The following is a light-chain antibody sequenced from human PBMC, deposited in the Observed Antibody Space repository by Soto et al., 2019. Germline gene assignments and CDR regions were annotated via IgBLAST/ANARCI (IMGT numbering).Light chain of an antibody. CDR3: HEYNSAPFT. CDR2: AAS. CDR1: QGISNS. V-gene: IGKV1-27*01. J-gene: IGKJ3*01. Sequence: DIQMTQSPTSLSASVGDRVTLTCRASQGISNSLAWFQQKPGKVPEFLVSAASTLQSGVPSRFSGSGSGTDFPLTISSLQHDGVATDYCHEYNSAPFTFDPGTKVDLK.